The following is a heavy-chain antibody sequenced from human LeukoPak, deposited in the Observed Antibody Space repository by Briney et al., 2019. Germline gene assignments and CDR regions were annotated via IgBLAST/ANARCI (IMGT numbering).Heavy chain of an antibody. V-gene: IGHV3-48*01. CDR1: GFTFSSYS. Sequence: GGSLRLSCAASGFTFSSYSMNWVRQAPGKGLEWVSYISSSSSTIYYADSVKGRFTISRDNAKNSLYLQMNSLRAEDTAVYYCAREYGNYYDSSGYPFDYWGQGTLVTVSS. D-gene: IGHD3-22*01. CDR3: AREYGNYYDSSGYPFDY. J-gene: IGHJ4*02. CDR2: ISSSSSTI.